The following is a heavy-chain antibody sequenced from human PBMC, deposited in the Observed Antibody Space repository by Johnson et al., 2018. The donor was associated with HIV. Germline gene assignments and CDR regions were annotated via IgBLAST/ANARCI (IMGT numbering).Heavy chain of an antibody. CDR3: VRAQVVEWLFFDSFDI. CDR2: INWNGGST. J-gene: IGHJ3*02. CDR1: GFTFSPYW. Sequence: VQLVESGGGVVQPGRSLRLSCAASGFTFSPYWMHWVRQAPGKGLEWVSGINWNGGSTGYADSVKGRFTISRDNSKKSLYLQLKSLRAEDTALYYCVRAQVVEWLFFDSFDIWGQGTMGTVAS. V-gene: IGHV3-20*04. D-gene: IGHD3-3*01.